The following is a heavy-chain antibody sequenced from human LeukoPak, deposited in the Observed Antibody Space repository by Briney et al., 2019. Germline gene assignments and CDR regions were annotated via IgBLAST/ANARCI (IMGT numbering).Heavy chain of an antibody. J-gene: IGHJ1*01. Sequence: MSGESLKISGKGSGYSFTSYWIGWVRQMPGKGLEWMGIIYPGDSDTRYSPSFQGQVTISVDKSISTAYLHWSSLKASDTAIYYCASPGQWELRHGGQGTLVTVSS. CDR1: GYSFTSYW. V-gene: IGHV5-51*01. D-gene: IGHD1-26*01. CDR2: IYPGDSDT. CDR3: ASPGQWELRH.